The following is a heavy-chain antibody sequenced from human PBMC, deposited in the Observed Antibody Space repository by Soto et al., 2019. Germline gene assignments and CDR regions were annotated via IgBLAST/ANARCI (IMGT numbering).Heavy chain of an antibody. CDR2: IYPGDSDT. CDR1: GLSFTSYW. Sequence: GESLKISGKGSGLSFTSYWIGWVRQMPGKGLEWMGIIYPGDSDTRYSPSFQGQVTISADKSISTAYLQWSSLKASDTAMYYCARAVHCSSTSCYLGYWGQGTLVTVSS. CDR3: ARAVHCSSTSCYLGY. D-gene: IGHD2-2*01. J-gene: IGHJ4*02. V-gene: IGHV5-51*01.